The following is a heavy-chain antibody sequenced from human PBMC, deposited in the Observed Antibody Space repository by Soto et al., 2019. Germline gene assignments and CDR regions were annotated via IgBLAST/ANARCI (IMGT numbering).Heavy chain of an antibody. CDR1: GGTFSSYT. Sequence: QVQLVQSGAEVKKPGSSVKVSCKASGGTFSSYTISWVRQAPGQGLEWTGRIIPILGIANYAQKFQGRVTTTADKSTSTAYMELSSLRSEDTAVYYFARDSGFEGYGDFDYWGKGTLVTVSS. V-gene: IGHV1-69*08. D-gene: IGHD6-13*01. J-gene: IGHJ4*02. CDR3: ARDSGFEGYGDFDY. CDR2: IIPILGIA.